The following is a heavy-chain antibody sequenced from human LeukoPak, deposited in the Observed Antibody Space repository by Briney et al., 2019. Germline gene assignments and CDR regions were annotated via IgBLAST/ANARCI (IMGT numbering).Heavy chain of an antibody. CDR1: GYTFTGHY. D-gene: IGHD6-13*01. J-gene: IGHJ4*02. CDR2: INPDSGGT. Sequence: ASVKVSCKTSGYTFTGHYLHWLRQAPGQGLEWMGWINPDSGGTNYAQKLQGRVTMTRDTSISTAYMELSRLRSDDTAVYYCARDKEQQQIYDYWGQGTLVTVSS. V-gene: IGHV1-2*02. CDR3: ARDKEQQQIYDY.